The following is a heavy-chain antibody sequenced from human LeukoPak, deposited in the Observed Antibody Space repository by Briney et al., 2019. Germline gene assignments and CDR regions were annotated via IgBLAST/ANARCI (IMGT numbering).Heavy chain of an antibody. CDR3: ARQSVVTSRSPDDAFDI. D-gene: IGHD3-16*02. J-gene: IGHJ3*02. Sequence: AASVKVSCKASGYTFTGYYMHWVRQAPGQGLEWMAWISAYNGNTNYEQNLQGRVTMTTDTSTNTAYMELRSLRSDDTAVYYCARQSVVTSRSPDDAFDIWGQGTMVTVSS. V-gene: IGHV1-18*04. CDR2: ISAYNGNT. CDR1: GYTFTGYY.